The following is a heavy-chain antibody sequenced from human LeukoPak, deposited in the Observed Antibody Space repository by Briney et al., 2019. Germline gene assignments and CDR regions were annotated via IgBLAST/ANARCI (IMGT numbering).Heavy chain of an antibody. CDR3: ARAKPNWNPPDY. J-gene: IGHJ4*02. V-gene: IGHV4-59*08. CDR2: IYNSGST. CDR1: GGSITSNF. D-gene: IGHD1-1*01. Sequence: SETLSLTCTVSGGSITSNFWSWIRQPPGKGLEWIGYIYNSGSTIYNPSLKSRATISGDTSKNQFSLNLNSVTAADTAVYYCARAKPNWNPPDYWGQGTLVTVSS.